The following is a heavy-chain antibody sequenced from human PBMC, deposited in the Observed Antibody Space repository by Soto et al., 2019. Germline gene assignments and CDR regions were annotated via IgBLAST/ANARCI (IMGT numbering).Heavy chain of an antibody. CDR2: ISSSGSTI. D-gene: IGHD6-19*01. J-gene: IGHJ4*02. CDR3: AREPVAGPWGVDY. CDR1: GFTFSSYE. V-gene: IGHV3-48*03. Sequence: EVQLVESGGGLVQPGGSLRLSCAASGFTFSSYEMNWVRQAPGKGLEWVSYISSSGSTIYYADSVKGRFTISRDNAKNSLYLQMNSLRAEDTAVYCCAREPVAGPWGVDYWGQGTLVTVSS.